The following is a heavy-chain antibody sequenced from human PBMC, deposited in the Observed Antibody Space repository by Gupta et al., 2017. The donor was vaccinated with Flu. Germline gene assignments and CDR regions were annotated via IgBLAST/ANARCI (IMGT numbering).Heavy chain of an antibody. Sequence: QLQLQESGPGLVKPSETLSLTCTVSGGSISSRDYYWGWIRQPPGKGLEWIGSMYYTGSTYYNPSLNSRITISVDTSKNQFSLNLTSVTAADTAVYYCARLRLDYDFWSGRYFGLVYWFDPWGQGSLVTVSS. V-gene: IGHV4-39*01. CDR2: MYYTGST. J-gene: IGHJ5*02. CDR1: GGSISSRDYY. D-gene: IGHD3-3*01. CDR3: ARLRLDYDFWSGRYFGLVYWFDP.